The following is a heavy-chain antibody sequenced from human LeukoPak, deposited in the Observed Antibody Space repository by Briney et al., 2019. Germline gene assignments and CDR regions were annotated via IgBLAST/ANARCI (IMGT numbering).Heavy chain of an antibody. D-gene: IGHD7-27*01. Sequence: GGSLRLSCAASGFTFSSYAVHWVRQAPGKGLEWVAVISYDGSNKYYADSVKGRFTISRDNSKNTLYLQMNSLRAEDTAVYYCATGVYYGMDVWGQGTTVTVSS. CDR3: ATGVYYGMDV. V-gene: IGHV3-30*04. CDR2: ISYDGSNK. CDR1: GFTFSSYA. J-gene: IGHJ6*02.